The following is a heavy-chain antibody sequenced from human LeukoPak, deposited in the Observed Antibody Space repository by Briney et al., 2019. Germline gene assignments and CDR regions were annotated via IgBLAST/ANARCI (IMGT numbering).Heavy chain of an antibody. CDR2: IYYSGST. V-gene: IGHV4-39*07. J-gene: IGHJ4*02. CDR1: GGSISSSSYY. CDR3: ARVESMAENFDY. D-gene: IGHD1-1*01. Sequence: PSETLSLTCTVSGGSISSSSYYWGWIRQPPGKGLEWIGSIYYSGSTYYNPSLKSRVTISVDTSKNQFSLKLSSVTAADTAVYYCARVESMAENFDYWGQGTLVTVSS.